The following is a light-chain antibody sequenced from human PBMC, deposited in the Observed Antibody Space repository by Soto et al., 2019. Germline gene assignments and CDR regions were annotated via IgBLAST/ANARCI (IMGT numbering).Light chain of an antibody. CDR2: KAS. Sequence: DIQMTQSPSTLSASIGDRVIITCRASQSISSWLAWYQQKPGKAPKLLIYKASSLESGVPSRFSGSGSGKEFTLTISSLQPDDFATYYCQQYNSYSWTFGQGTKVEIK. CDR3: QQYNSYSWT. CDR1: QSISSW. V-gene: IGKV1-5*03. J-gene: IGKJ1*01.